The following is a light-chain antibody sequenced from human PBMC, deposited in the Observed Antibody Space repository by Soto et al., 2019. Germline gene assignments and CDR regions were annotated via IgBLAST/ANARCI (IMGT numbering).Light chain of an antibody. Sequence: QSVLTQPPSASGTPGQRVTISCSGSSSNIGSNYVYYYQQLPGTAPKLLIYRNNHRPSWVPDRFSGSKSGPSASLAISGLRSEDEADYYCAAWDDSLSGPLFGGGTQLTVL. CDR2: RNN. CDR1: SSNIGSNY. CDR3: AAWDDSLSGPL. J-gene: IGLJ7*01. V-gene: IGLV1-47*01.